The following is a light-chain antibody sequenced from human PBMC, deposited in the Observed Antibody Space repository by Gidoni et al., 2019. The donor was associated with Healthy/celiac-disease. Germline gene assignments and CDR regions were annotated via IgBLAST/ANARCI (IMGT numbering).Light chain of an antibody. CDR3: SSYADVV. V-gene: IGLV2-8*01. CDR2: EVS. J-gene: IGLJ2*01. CDR1: SSDVGGYNY. Sequence: QSALTHPPSASGSPGQSVTISCTGTSSDVGGYNYVSWYQQHPGKAPKLMIYEVSKRPSGVPDRFSGSKSGNTASLTVSGLQAEDEADYYCSSYADVVFGGGTKLTVL.